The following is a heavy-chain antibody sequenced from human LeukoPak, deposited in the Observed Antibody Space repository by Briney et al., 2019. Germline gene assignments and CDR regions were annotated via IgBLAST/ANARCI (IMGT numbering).Heavy chain of an antibody. CDR2: IYYSGST. J-gene: IGHJ2*01. D-gene: IGHD3-3*01. Sequence: SETLSLTCTVSGGSISSYYWSWIRQPPGKGLEWIGYIYYSGSTNYNPSLKSRVTISVDTSKNQFSLKLSSVTAADTAVYYCARGRRLEWLLGYWYFDLWGRGTLVTVSS. CDR3: ARGRRLEWLLGYWYFDL. V-gene: IGHV4-59*01. CDR1: GGSISSYY.